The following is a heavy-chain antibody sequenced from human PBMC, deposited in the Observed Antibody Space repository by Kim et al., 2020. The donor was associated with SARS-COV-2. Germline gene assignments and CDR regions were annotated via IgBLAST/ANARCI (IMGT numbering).Heavy chain of an antibody. Sequence: SVKVSCKASGGTFSSYAISWVRQAPGQGLEWMGGIIPIFGTANYAQKFQGRVTITADESTSTAYMELSSLRSEDTAVYYCASRRVRYSGEIYDYYYGMDVWGQGTTVTVSS. J-gene: IGHJ6*02. CDR1: GGTFSSYA. CDR3: ASRRVRYSGEIYDYYYGMDV. D-gene: IGHD2-15*01. CDR2: IIPIFGTA. V-gene: IGHV1-69*13.